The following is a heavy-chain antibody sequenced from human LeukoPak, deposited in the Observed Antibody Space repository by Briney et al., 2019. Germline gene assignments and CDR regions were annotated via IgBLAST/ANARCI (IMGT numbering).Heavy chain of an antibody. J-gene: IGHJ6*03. Sequence: GASVKVSCKASGYTFTGYYMHWVRQAPGQGLEWMGWINPNSGGTNYAQKFQGRVTMTRDTSISTAYMELSRLRSDDTAVYYCARGGTYLYYCYYYMDVWGKGTTVTVSS. V-gene: IGHV1-2*02. D-gene: IGHD1-26*01. CDR2: INPNSGGT. CDR1: GYTFTGYY. CDR3: ARGGTYLYYCYYYMDV.